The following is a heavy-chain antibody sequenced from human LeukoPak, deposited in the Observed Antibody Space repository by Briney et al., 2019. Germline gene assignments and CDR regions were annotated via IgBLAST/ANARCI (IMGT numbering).Heavy chain of an antibody. CDR1: GFTFTSYW. CDR3: ARVRRDILTGYYDAFDI. J-gene: IGHJ3*02. D-gene: IGHD3-9*01. CDR2: INEDGSEK. Sequence: PGGSLRLSCAASGFTFTSYWMSWVRQAPGKGLEWVANINEDGSEKYYVDSVKGRFTISRDNAKNSLYLQMNSLRAEDTAVYYCARVRRDILTGYYDAFDIWGQGTMVTVSS. V-gene: IGHV3-7*01.